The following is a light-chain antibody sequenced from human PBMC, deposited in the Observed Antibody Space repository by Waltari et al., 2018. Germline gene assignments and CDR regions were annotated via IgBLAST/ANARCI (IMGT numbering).Light chain of an antibody. V-gene: IGLV1-36*01. CDR1: SPNIGNNA. Sequence: QSVLTQPPSVSEAPRQRVTISCSGSSPNIGNNAVNWYQQLPGKDPKLLIYYDDLLPSGVSDRFSGSKAGTSASLAISGLQSEDEADYYGAAWDDSLSGQVFGTGTKVTVL. CDR3: AAWDDSLSGQV. J-gene: IGLJ1*01. CDR2: YDD.